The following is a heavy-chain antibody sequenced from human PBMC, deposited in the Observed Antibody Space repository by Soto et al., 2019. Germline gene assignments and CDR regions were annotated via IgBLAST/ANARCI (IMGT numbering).Heavy chain of an antibody. V-gene: IGHV3-72*01. CDR1: GFTFSDHS. CDR3: ARYGRPYYFGVDV. D-gene: IGHD3-10*01. CDR2: SRDKANSYST. Sequence: EVQLVESGGGLVQPGGSQRLSCAASGFTFSDHSMYWVRQAPGKGLEWVGRSRDKANSYSTEYAASVQGRFTISRDDSKNSLYLQMNSLKTEDTAVYYCARYGRPYYFGVDVWGQGTTVTVSS. J-gene: IGHJ6*02.